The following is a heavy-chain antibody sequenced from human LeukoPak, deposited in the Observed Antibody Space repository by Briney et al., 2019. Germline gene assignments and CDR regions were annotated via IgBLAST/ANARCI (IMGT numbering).Heavy chain of an antibody. CDR2: ISSSSSYI. CDR3: ARDPNGDYIGAFEI. D-gene: IGHD4-17*01. V-gene: IGHV3-21*04. J-gene: IGHJ3*02. Sequence: AGGSLRLSCAASGFTFDDYAMHWVRQAPGKGLEWVSSISSSSSYIYYADSVKGRFTISRDNAKNSLYLQMNSLRVEDTAVYYCARDPNGDYIGAFEIWGQGTMVTVSS. CDR1: GFTFDDYA.